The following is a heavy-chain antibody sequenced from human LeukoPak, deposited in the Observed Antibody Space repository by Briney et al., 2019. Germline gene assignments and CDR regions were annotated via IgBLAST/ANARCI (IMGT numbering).Heavy chain of an antibody. D-gene: IGHD6-19*01. CDR1: GFTFSSYA. V-gene: IGHV3-23*01. Sequence: GGSLRLSCAASGFTFSSYAMSWVRQAPGKGLEWVSAISGSGGSTYYADSVKGRFTISRDNAKNSLYLQMNSLRAEDTAVYYCARRYSSGWAYYYYYYMDVWGKGTTVTISS. J-gene: IGHJ6*03. CDR2: ISGSGGST. CDR3: ARRYSSGWAYYYYYYMDV.